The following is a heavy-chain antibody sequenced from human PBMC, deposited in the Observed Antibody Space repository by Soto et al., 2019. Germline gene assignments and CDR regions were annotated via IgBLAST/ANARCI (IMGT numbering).Heavy chain of an antibody. V-gene: IGHV1-69*02. D-gene: IGHD5-18*01. CDR3: ARLPAMVNLYYYGMDV. J-gene: IGHJ6*02. CDR1: GGTFSSYT. CDR2: IIPILGIA. Sequence: SVKVSCKASGGTFSSYTISWVRQAPGQGLEWMGRIIPILGIANYAQKFQGRVTITADKSTSTAYMELSSLRSEDTAVYYCARLPAMVNLYYYGMDVWGQGTTVTVSS.